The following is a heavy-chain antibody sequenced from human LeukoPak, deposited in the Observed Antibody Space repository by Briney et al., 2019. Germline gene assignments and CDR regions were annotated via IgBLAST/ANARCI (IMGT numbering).Heavy chain of an antibody. D-gene: IGHD3-10*01. CDR3: ARGRFGDHYMDV. Sequence: GGSLRLSCAASGFTFSSFDMSWVRQAPGKGLEWVSSISTSSSYIYYADSLKGRFTISRDNAKNSLYLQMNSLRAEDTAVYYCARGRFGDHYMDVWGKGTTVTISS. CDR2: ISTSSSYI. V-gene: IGHV3-21*01. CDR1: GFTFSSFD. J-gene: IGHJ6*03.